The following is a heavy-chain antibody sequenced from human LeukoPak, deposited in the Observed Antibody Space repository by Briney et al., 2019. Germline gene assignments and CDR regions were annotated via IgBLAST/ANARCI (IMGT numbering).Heavy chain of an antibody. D-gene: IGHD2-21*02. CDR1: GYTFTSYG. Sequence: ASVKVSCKASGYTFTSYGINWVRQAPGQGLEWMGWMNPNSGNTGYAQKFQGRVTITRNTSISTAYMELSSLRSEDTAVYYCARGPVVVTATLQEYYYYMDVWGKGTTVTVSS. V-gene: IGHV1-8*01. J-gene: IGHJ6*03. CDR2: MNPNSGNT. CDR3: ARGPVVVTATLQEYYYYMDV.